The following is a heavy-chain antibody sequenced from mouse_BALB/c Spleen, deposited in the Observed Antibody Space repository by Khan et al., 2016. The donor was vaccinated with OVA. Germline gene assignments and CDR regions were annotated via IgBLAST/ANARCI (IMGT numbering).Heavy chain of an antibody. CDR2: INPDNDGI. CDR1: GYTFTNYV. Sequence: EVQLQESGPDLVKPGASVKMSCKASGYTFTNYVMHWVKQKPGQGLEWIGYINPDNDGIRYNEKFKDKATLTSDKSSSTAYLELSSLTSEDSAVYYCAREASNGDLSLAYWGQGTLVPVSA. J-gene: IGHJ3*01. D-gene: IGHD4-1*01. V-gene: IGHV1S136*01. CDR3: AREASNGDLSLAY.